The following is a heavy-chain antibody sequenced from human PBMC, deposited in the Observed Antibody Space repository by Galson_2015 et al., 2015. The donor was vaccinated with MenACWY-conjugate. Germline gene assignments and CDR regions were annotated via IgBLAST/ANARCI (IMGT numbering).Heavy chain of an antibody. CDR3: AREEGGVGSTIPYYYYYGMDV. CDR1: GFTFSSYS. D-gene: IGHD5/OR15-5a*01. V-gene: IGHV3-21*01. J-gene: IGHJ6*02. Sequence: SLRLSCAASGFTFSSYSMNWVRQAPGKGLEWVSSISSSSSYIYYADSVKGRFTISRDNAKNSLYLQMNSLRAEDTAVYYCAREEGGVGSTIPYYYYYGMDVWGQGTTVTVSS. CDR2: ISSSSSYI.